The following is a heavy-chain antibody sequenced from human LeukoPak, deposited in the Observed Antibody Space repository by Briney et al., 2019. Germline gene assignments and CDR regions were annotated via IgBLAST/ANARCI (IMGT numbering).Heavy chain of an antibody. CDR3: ARAPYYYDSSGSTLGY. D-gene: IGHD3-22*01. Sequence: GASVKVSCKASGYTFTGHYMHWVRQAPGQGLEWMGRINPNSGGTNYAQKFQGRVTMTRDTSISTAYMELSRLRSDDTAVYYCARAPYYYDSSGSTLGYWGQGTLVTVSS. CDR2: INPNSGGT. CDR1: GYTFTGHY. J-gene: IGHJ4*02. V-gene: IGHV1-2*06.